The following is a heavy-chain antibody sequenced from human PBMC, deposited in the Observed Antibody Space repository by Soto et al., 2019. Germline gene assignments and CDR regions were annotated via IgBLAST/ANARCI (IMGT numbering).Heavy chain of an antibody. V-gene: IGHV3-11*06. Sequence: QAHLVESGGGLVKPGGSLRLACGVSGFTFSDYYMNWIRQAPGRGLEWLSYISTTGSYTSYAESVKGRFTISRDNAKTAVYLELKSLRVEDTAVYYCARGDNSGSGHFGGTMDLWGQGTTGTVSS. CDR2: ISTTGSYT. CDR3: ARGDNSGSGHFGGTMDL. J-gene: IGHJ6*02. D-gene: IGHD3-10*01. CDR1: GFTFSDYY.